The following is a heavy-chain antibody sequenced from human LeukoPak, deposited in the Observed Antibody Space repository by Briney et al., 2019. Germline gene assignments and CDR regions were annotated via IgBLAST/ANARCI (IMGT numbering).Heavy chain of an antibody. CDR1: GGSFSGYC. CDR3: ARGDYYDSKFDY. D-gene: IGHD3-22*01. J-gene: IGHJ4*02. CDR2: IYYSGNT. V-gene: IGHV4-34*01. Sequence: KASETLSLTCAVYGGSFSGYCWSWIRQHPGKGLEWIGYIYYSGNTYYNPSLKSRVTISVDTSKNQFSLKLSSVTAADTAVYYCARGDYYDSKFDYWGQGTLVTVSS.